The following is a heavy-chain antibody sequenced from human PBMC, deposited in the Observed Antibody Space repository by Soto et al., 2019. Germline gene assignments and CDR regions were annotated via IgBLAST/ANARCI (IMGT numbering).Heavy chain of an antibody. D-gene: IGHD6-19*01. Sequence: PGGSLRLSCAASGFTFSSYDMHWVRQAPGKGLEWVGIIWYDGSIKYYADSVKGRFTISRDNSKNTLYLEVNSLRADDTAVYYCARSFRQWLVDSWGQGALVTVLL. J-gene: IGHJ4*02. CDR3: ARSFRQWLVDS. V-gene: IGHV3-33*01. CDR1: GFTFSSYD. CDR2: IWYDGSIK.